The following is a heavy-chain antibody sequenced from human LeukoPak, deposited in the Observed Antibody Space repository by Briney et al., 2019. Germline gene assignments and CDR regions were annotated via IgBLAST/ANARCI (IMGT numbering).Heavy chain of an antibody. CDR3: ACSGYSGGYYFDY. CDR2: ISGSGGST. CDR1: GFTFSSYA. V-gene: IGHV3-23*01. J-gene: IGHJ4*02. D-gene: IGHD5-18*01. Sequence: GGSLRLSCAASGFTFSSYAMSWVRQAPGKGLEWVSAISGSGGSTYYADSVKGRFTISRDNSKNTLYLQMNSLRAKDTAVYYCACSGYSGGYYFDYWGQGTLVTVS.